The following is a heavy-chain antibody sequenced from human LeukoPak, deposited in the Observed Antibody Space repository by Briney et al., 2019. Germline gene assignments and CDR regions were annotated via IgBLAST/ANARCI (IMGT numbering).Heavy chain of an antibody. D-gene: IGHD3-9*01. J-gene: IGHJ5*02. CDR3: ARVQTYDILTGYYRPNWFDP. CDR1: GYSISSGYY. Sequence: PSETLSLTCTVSGYSISSGYYWGWIRQPPGKGLEWIGSIYHSGSTYYNPSLKSRVTISVDTSKNQFSLKLSSVTAADTAVYYCARVQTYDILTGYYRPNWFDPWGQGTLVTVSS. V-gene: IGHV4-38-2*02. CDR2: IYHSGST.